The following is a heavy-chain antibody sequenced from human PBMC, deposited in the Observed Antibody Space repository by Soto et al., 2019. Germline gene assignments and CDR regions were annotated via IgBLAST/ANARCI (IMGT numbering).Heavy chain of an antibody. CDR2: ISYDGSNK. Sequence: PGGSLRLSCAASGFTFSSYGMHWVRQAPGKGLEWVAVISYDGSNKYYADSVKGRFTISRDNSKNTLYLQMNSLRAEDTAVYYCAKDLNIRTRGVVTSLFDYWGQGTLVTVSS. V-gene: IGHV3-30*18. CDR1: GFTFSSYG. J-gene: IGHJ4*02. D-gene: IGHD3-3*01. CDR3: AKDLNIRTRGVVTSLFDY.